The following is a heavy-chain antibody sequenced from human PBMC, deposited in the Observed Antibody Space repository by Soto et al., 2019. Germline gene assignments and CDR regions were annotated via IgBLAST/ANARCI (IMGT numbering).Heavy chain of an antibody. V-gene: IGHV5-10-1*01. CDR2: MDPIDSYT. D-gene: IGHD6-6*01. CDR1: GYRFTHYS. CDR3: ASPSAIAARPEAPHAVDMDV. J-gene: IGHJ6*02. Sequence: GETLIPYCTFSGYRFTHYSSSWVRQTPVERLEMLVWMDPIDSYTSYSPFFLGDVTFSADKSISTAYLQWSSLKASDTAMYYCASPSAIAARPEAPHAVDMDVWGQGTTVTVSS.